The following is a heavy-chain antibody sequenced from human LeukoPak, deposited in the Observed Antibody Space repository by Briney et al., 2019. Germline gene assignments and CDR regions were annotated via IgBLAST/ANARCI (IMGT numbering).Heavy chain of an antibody. CDR3: ATELRGYMDV. V-gene: IGHV4-59*12. CDR2: IYYSGST. CDR1: GGSISSYY. Sequence: SETLSLTCTVSGGSISSYYWSWIRQPPGKGLEWIGYIYYSGSTNYNPSLKSRVTISVDTSKNQFSLKLSPVTAADTAVYYCATELRGYMDVWGKGTTVTVSS. D-gene: IGHD1-26*01. J-gene: IGHJ6*03.